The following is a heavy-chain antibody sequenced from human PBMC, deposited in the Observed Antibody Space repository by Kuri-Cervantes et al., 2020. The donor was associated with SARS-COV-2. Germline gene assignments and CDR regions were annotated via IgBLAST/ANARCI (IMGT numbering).Heavy chain of an antibody. CDR1: GGSISGYY. V-gene: IGHV4-34*01. J-gene: IGHJ3*02. CDR2: INHSGST. Sequence: SETLSLTCTASGGSISGYYWSWIRQPPGKGLEWIGEINHSGSTNYNPSLKSRVTISVDTSKNQFSLKLSSVTAADTAVYYCARPDAGAFDIRGQGTMVTVSS. CDR3: ARPDAGAFDI.